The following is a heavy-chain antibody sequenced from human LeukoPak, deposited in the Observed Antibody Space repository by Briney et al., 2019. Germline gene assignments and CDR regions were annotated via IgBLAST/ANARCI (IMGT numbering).Heavy chain of an antibody. CDR3: AKYRHGAYGSFFDY. CDR1: RFTFSDYG. Sequence: PGGSLRLSCAASRFTFSDYGMHWVRQAPGKGLEWVAFIRYDGGDEKHADSVKGRFTVSRDNSKNTLYLQMNSLRVEDTAVYYCAKYRHGAYGSFFDYWGQGTLVTVSS. V-gene: IGHV3-30*02. D-gene: IGHD4-17*01. CDR2: IRYDGGDE. J-gene: IGHJ4*02.